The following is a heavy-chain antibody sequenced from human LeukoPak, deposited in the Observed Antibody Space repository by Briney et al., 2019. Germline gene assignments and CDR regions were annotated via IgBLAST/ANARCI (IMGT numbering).Heavy chain of an antibody. CDR3: ARTWTGTTSFDY. D-gene: IGHD1-1*01. CDR2: VSASNGNI. V-gene: IGHV1-18*04. J-gene: IGHJ4*02. CDR1: GYTFTSYG. Sequence: GASVTVSCKGSGYTFTSYGIGGVRQAPGQGLEWMGWVSASNGNINYAQKLQGRVTMTTDTSTSTAYMELRSLRSDDTAVYYCARTWTGTTSFDYWGQGTLVTVSS.